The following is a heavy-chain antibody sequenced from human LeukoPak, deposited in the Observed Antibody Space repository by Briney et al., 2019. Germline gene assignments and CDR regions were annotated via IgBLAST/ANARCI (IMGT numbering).Heavy chain of an antibody. D-gene: IGHD6-13*01. Sequence: PSETLSLTCTVSGGSISSYYWSWIRQPPGKGLEWIGYIYTSGSTIYNPSLKSRVTISVDRSKNQFSLTLSSVTAADTAVYYCARRGAAAGTSVLPFDIWGQGTMVTVSP. CDR1: GGSISSYY. CDR3: ARRGAAAGTSVLPFDI. J-gene: IGHJ3*02. CDR2: IYTSGST. V-gene: IGHV4-4*09.